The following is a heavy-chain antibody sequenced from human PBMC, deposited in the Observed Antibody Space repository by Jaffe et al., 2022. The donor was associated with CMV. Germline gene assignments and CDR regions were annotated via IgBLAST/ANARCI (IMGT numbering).Heavy chain of an antibody. CDR3: ARDGRLGRGFDY. J-gene: IGHJ4*02. Sequence: QVQLQESGPGLLKPSQTLSLTCTVSGGSISSGGFYWSWIRQHPEKGLEWIAYIYDSGTTSYNPSLKSRLVISIDKSKNQLFLEVNSVTAADTAVYYCARDGRLGRGFDYWGQGTLVSVSS. CDR2: IYDSGTT. CDR1: GGSISSGGFY. V-gene: IGHV4-31*03. D-gene: IGHD3-10*01.